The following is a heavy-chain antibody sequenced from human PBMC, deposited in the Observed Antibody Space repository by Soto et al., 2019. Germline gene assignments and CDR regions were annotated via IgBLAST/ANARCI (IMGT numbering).Heavy chain of an antibody. Sequence: SETLSLTCTVSGGSISSYYWSWIRQPPGKGLEWIGYIYYSGSTNYNPSLKSRVTISVDTSKNQFSLKLSSVTAADTAVYYRARRTQYYGSGSYLFSGYFDYWGQGTLVTVSS. CDR3: ARRTQYYGSGSYLFSGYFDY. J-gene: IGHJ4*02. CDR1: GGSISSYY. CDR2: IYYSGST. D-gene: IGHD3-10*01. V-gene: IGHV4-59*08.